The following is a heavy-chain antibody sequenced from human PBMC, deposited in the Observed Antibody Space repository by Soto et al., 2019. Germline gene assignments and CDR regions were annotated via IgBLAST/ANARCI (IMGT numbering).Heavy chain of an antibody. J-gene: IGHJ4*02. V-gene: IGHV3-23*01. CDR1: GFTFSNYA. CDR2: ISGSGDSP. Sequence: GGSLTLSCAASGFTFSNYAMSWVRQAPGKGLEWVSIISGSGDSPYYADSVKGRFTISRDNSRNTLYLQMNSLRAGDSAKYYCAKDGTSGLYYFDYWGQGTLVPVSS. CDR3: AKDGTSGLYYFDY. D-gene: IGHD6-19*01.